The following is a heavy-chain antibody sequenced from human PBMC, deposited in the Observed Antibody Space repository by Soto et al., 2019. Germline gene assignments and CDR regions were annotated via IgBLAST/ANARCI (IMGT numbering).Heavy chain of an antibody. V-gene: IGHV4-59*08. CDR2: MYNTGST. CDR3: ARHFEAAAGRYYYYGMDV. D-gene: IGHD6-13*01. J-gene: IGHJ6*02. CDR1: GGSISGYY. Sequence: LETLSLTCTVSGGSISGYYWSWIRQPPGKGLEWIGYMYNTGSTVYNPSFKSRVTISVDTSKNQFSLKLSSVTAADTAVYYCARHFEAAAGRYYYYGMDVWGQGTTVTVSS.